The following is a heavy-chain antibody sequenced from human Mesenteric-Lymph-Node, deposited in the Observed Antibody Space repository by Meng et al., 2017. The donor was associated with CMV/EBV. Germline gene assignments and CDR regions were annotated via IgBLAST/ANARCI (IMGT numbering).Heavy chain of an antibody. CDR2: ISSSGSTI. CDR3: ARSYSLSYDAFDI. V-gene: IGHV3-48*03. J-gene: IGHJ3*02. D-gene: IGHD2-21*01. CDR1: GFTFSSYE. Sequence: GESLKISCAASGFTFSSYEMNWVRQAPGKGLEWVSYISSSGSTIYYADSVKGRFTISRDNAKDSLPLQMNSLRAEDTALYYCARSYSLSYDAFDIWGQGTMVTVSS.